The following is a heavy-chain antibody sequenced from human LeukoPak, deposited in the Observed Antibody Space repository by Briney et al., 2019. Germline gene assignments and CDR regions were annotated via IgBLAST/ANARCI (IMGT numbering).Heavy chain of an antibody. V-gene: IGHV3-30*02. D-gene: IGHD3-10*01. Sequence: GGSLRLSCAASGFTFSSYGMSWVRQAPGKGLEWVAFIRYDGSDKYYADSVKGRFTISRDNSKNTLSLQMNSLRAEDTAVYYCAQWGIYSGSGSSDWGQGTLVIVSS. CDR3: AQWGIYSGSGSSD. CDR2: IRYDGSDK. J-gene: IGHJ4*01. CDR1: GFTFSSYG.